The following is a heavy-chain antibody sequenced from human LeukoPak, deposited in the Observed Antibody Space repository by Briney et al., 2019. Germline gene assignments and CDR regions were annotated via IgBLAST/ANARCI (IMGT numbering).Heavy chain of an antibody. CDR2: IYYSGST. CDR1: GVSINSYY. CDR3: ARQRQGYSSSTNCHSWFDP. Sequence: SETLSLTCSVSGVSINSYYWNGIRQPPGKGLEGSGYIYYSGSTNYNPSLRRRLTISLDTSKSQFPLTLSSVTAADTAVYYCARQRQGYSSSTNCHSWFDPWGQGTLVSVSS. D-gene: IGHD2-2*01. J-gene: IGHJ5*02. V-gene: IGHV4-59*08.